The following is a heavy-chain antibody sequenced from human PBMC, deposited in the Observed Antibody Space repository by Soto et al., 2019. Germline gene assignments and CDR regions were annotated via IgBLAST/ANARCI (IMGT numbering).Heavy chain of an antibody. D-gene: IGHD7-27*01. J-gene: IGHJ2*01. V-gene: IGHV3-23*01. CDR3: ARTLGNWYFDL. Sequence: EVQMLESGGGLVQPGGSLRLSCAASGFNFSSYAMTWVRQVPGKGLEWVSAIGAGGGSRYYADSVKGRFTISRDESKNSLFLQMDSLRADDTAIYYCARTLGNWYFDLWGRGTLVTVSS. CDR1: GFNFSSYA. CDR2: IGAGGGSR.